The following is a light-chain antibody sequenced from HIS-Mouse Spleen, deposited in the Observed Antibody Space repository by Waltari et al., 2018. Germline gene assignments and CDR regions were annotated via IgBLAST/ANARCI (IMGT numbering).Light chain of an antibody. CDR1: QSVSSN. CDR3: QQYNNWPWT. V-gene: IGKV3-15*01. J-gene: IGKJ1*01. Sequence: LVMTLARATLPVSPGESAPLSCRASQSVSSNLAWYQQKPGQAPRLLIYGASTRATGIPARFSGSGSGTEFTLTISSMQSEDFAVYYCQQYNNWPWTFGQGTKVEIK. CDR2: GAS.